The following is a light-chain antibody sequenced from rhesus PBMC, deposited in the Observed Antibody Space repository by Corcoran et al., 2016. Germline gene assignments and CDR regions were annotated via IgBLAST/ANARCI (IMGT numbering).Light chain of an antibody. V-gene: IGKV1-25*01. J-gene: IGKJ1*01. CDR1: QGITND. CDR3: QHYYSTPRT. CDR2: EAS. Sequence: DIQMTQSPSSLSASVGDRVTITCRASQGITNDLAWYQQKTGETPKLLIYEASSLQSVIPSRFSGSGSGTDFTLTSSSLQSEDFATYYCQHYYSTPRTFGQGTKVEIK.